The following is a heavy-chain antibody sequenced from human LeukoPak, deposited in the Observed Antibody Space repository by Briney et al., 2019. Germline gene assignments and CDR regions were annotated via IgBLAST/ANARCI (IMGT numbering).Heavy chain of an antibody. CDR3: ARVRGQGMDV. Sequence: SETLSLTCTVSGGSISSYYWSWIRQPPGKGLEWIGEINHSGSTNYNPSLKSRVTISVDTSKNQFSLKLSSVTAADTAVYYWARVRGQGMDVGGKGTTVTVSS. CDR1: GGSISSYY. CDR2: INHSGST. J-gene: IGHJ6*04. V-gene: IGHV4-34*01.